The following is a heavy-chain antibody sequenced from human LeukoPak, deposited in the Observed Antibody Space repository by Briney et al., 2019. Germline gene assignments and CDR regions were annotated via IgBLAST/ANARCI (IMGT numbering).Heavy chain of an antibody. CDR1: GFTFSDYY. J-gene: IGHJ4*02. V-gene: IGHV3-23*01. CDR3: AKDLWSGYYTARTIDY. Sequence: PGGSLRLSCAASGFTFSDYYMSWIRQAPGKGLEWVSAISGSGGSTYYADSVKGRFTISRDNSKNTLYLQMNSLRAEDTAVYYCAKDLWSGYYTARTIDYWGQGTLVTVSS. D-gene: IGHD3-3*01. CDR2: ISGSGGST.